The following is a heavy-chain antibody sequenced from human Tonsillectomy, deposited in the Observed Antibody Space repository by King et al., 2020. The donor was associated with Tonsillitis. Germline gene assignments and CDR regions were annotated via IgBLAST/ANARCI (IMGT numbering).Heavy chain of an antibody. CDR1: GFTFSDYY. CDR2: ISSSSSYT. V-gene: IGHV3-11*06. J-gene: IGHJ4*02. CDR3: ARFRGDLLYSFDY. D-gene: IGHD3-10*01. Sequence: VQLVESGGGLVKPGGSLRLSCAASGFTFSDYYMSWIRQAPGKGLEWVSYISSSSSYTNYADSVKGRFTISRDNAKNSLYLQMNSLRAEDTAVYYCARFRGDLLYSFDYWGQGTLVTVSS.